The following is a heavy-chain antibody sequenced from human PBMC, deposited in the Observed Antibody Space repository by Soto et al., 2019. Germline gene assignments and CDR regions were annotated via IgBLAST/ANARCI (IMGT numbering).Heavy chain of an antibody. V-gene: IGHV4-4*02. CDR1: GGSISSSNW. CDR3: ARSAGNAGRFSEY. CDR2: IYHSGST. Sequence: SETLSLTCAVSGGSISSSNWWSWVRQPPGKGLEWIGEIYHSGSTNYNPSLKSRVTISVDKSKNQFSLKLSSVTAADSAIYYCARSAGNAGRFSEYWGQGTVVTVSS. D-gene: IGHD2-15*01. J-gene: IGHJ4*02.